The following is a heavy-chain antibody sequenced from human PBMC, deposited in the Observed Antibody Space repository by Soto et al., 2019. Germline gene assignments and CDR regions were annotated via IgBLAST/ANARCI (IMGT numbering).Heavy chain of an antibody. CDR1: GGTFSSYT. D-gene: IGHD5-12*01. CDR3: ARVLEVGDIVATKRVYYYGMDV. J-gene: IGHJ6*02. CDR2: IIPILGIA. Sequence: QVQLVQSGAEVKKPGSSVKVSCKASGGTFSSYTISWVRQAPGQGLEWMGRIIPILGIANYAQKFQGRVTITADKATSTAYMELRSLRSEDTAVYYCARVLEVGDIVATKRVYYYGMDVWGQGTTVTVSS. V-gene: IGHV1-69*02.